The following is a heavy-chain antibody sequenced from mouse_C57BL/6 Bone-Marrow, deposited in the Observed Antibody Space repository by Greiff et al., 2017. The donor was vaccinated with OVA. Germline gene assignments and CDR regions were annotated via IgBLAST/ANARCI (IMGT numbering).Heavy chain of an antibody. CDR3: ARPYYSNYEGVAY. V-gene: IGHV1-64*01. J-gene: IGHJ3*01. CDR1: GYTFTSYW. D-gene: IGHD2-5*01. CDR2: IHPNSGRN. Sequence: QVQLHQPGAELVKPGASVKLSCKASGYTFTSYWMHWVKQRPGQGLEWIGMIHPNSGRNNYNEKFKSKATLTVDKSSSTAYMQLSSRTSEDSAVYYCARPYYSNYEGVAYWGQGTLVTVSA.